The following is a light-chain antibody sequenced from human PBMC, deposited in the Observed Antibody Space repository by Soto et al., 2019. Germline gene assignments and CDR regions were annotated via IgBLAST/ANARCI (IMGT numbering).Light chain of an antibody. Sequence: EIVMTQSPATLSVSPGERVTLSCRASQSVSSYLAWYQQKPGQAPRLLIYGASTRATGIPARFSGSGAGTAFTLTISSLQSEDFGVYYCQQYNKWPPNTFGQGTKLELK. CDR2: GAS. J-gene: IGKJ2*01. CDR3: QQYNKWPPNT. CDR1: QSVSSY. V-gene: IGKV3-15*01.